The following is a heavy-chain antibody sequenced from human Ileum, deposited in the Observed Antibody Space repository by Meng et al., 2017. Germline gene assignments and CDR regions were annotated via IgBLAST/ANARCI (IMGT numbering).Heavy chain of an antibody. CDR1: GFSFTDHW. CDR3: TNDRLNH. V-gene: IGHV3-74*03. CDR2: IDPDGSDP. D-gene: IGHD1-1*01. J-gene: IGHJ1*01. Sequence: EVQLVESGGGLAPPGGSLRLSCTASGFSFTDHWMHWVRQGPGKGPVWVPRIDPDGSDPTYADSVKGRFSISRDNAKNTVYLQMNSLRAEDSALYYCTNDRLNHWGQGALVTVSS.